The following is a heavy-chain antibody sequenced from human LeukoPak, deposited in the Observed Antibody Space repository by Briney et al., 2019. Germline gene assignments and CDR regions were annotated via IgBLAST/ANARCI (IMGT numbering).Heavy chain of an antibody. CDR2: VYYSGSS. J-gene: IGHJ4*02. CDR3: AGKYSSSSNPPDY. D-gene: IGHD6-6*01. Sequence: PSETLSLTCTVSGGSISSSSYYWGWIRQPPGEGLEWIGSVYYSGSSYYNPSLKSRVIISVDTSKHQFSLKLSSVTAADTDVYYCAGKYSSSSNPPDYWGQGTLVTVSS. CDR1: GGSISSSSYY. V-gene: IGHV4-39*07.